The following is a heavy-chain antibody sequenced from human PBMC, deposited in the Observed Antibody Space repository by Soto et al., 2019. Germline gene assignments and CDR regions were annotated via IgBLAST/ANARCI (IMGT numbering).Heavy chain of an antibody. J-gene: IGHJ4*02. D-gene: IGHD2-8*01. Sequence: GGSLRLSCAASGFSFSSHWMHWVRQAPGKGLVWVSRISTDGSTTNYADSVKGRFTISRDNAKNTLHLQMNTLTAEDTAVYYCVRVNGGNWGQGTLVTVSS. CDR2: ISTDGSTT. CDR1: GFSFSSHW. CDR3: VRVNGGN. V-gene: IGHV3-74*01.